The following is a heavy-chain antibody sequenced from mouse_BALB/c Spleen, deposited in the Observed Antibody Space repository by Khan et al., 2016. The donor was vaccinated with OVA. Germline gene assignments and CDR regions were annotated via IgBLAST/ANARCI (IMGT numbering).Heavy chain of an antibody. CDR3: AREDALYCFDY. Sequence: VQLQESGADLVRPGPSVKLSCKTSGYIFTSYWIHWVNQRSGQGLEWIARIYPGTDNTYYNKKLKDKATLTADKSSSHPYMQLSRLKAEDTAVDFCAREDALYCFDYWGQGTTLTVSS. J-gene: IGHJ2*01. CDR2: IYPGTDNT. V-gene: IGHV1-76*01. CDR1: GYIFTSYW.